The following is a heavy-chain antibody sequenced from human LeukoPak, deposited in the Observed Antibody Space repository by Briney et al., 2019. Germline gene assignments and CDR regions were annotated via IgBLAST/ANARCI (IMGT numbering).Heavy chain of an antibody. J-gene: IGHJ6*04. CDR2: IYPDDSDT. D-gene: IGHD5-18*01. CDR1: GYRFPSYW. V-gene: IGHV5-51*01. CDR3: ARLGYSYGDV. Sequence: GESLKISCKGSGYRFPSYWIAWVRQMPGKGLEWMGIIYPDDSDTRYSPSFQGQVTISADKSINTAYLQWSSLKASDTAMYYCARLGYSYGDVWGKGTTVTVSS.